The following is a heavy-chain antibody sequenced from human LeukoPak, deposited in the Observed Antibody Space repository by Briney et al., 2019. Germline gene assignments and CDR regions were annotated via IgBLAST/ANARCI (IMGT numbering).Heavy chain of an antibody. Sequence: GGSLRLPCAASGFSFSSYAMSWVRQAPGKGLEWVSAISGSGGSTYYADSVKGRFTISRDNSKNTLYLQMNSLRAEDTAVYYCAKEPSAYSGSYPGWYFDLWGRGTLVTVSS. CDR2: ISGSGGST. D-gene: IGHD1-26*01. J-gene: IGHJ2*01. CDR1: GFSFSSYA. CDR3: AKEPSAYSGSYPGWYFDL. V-gene: IGHV3-23*01.